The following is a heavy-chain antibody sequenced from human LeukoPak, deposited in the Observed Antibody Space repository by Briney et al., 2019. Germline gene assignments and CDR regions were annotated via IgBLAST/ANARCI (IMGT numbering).Heavy chain of an antibody. CDR3: ARVGGPLGYCSGGSCPNWFDP. CDR1: GDTFTSYA. CDR2: IIAIFGTA. D-gene: IGHD2-15*01. Sequence: VASVKVSCKASGDTFTSYAISWVRQAPGQGLEWMGGIIAIFGTANYAQKFQGRVTITADKSASTAYMELSSLRSEDTAVYYCARVGGPLGYCSGGSCPNWFDPWGQETLVTVSS. J-gene: IGHJ5*02. V-gene: IGHV1-69*06.